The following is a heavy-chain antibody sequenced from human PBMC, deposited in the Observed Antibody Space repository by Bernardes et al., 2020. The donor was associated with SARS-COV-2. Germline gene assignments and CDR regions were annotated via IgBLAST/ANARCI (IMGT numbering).Heavy chain of an antibody. D-gene: IGHD5-12*01. V-gene: IGHV3-30*18. CDR1: GFTFSSYD. CDR3: AKEGHSGFDSNVVFDY. Sequence: GSLRLSCAVSGFTFSSYDMYWVRQAPGKGLEWVAVISSDGSDKFYADSVKGRFTMSRDNSKNTLYLQMNSLRADDTAVYYCAKEGHSGFDSNVVFDYWGQGTLVTVSS. J-gene: IGHJ4*02. CDR2: ISSDGSDK.